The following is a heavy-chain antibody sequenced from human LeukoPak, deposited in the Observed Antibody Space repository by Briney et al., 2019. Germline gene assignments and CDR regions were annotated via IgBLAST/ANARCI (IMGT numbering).Heavy chain of an antibody. J-gene: IGHJ4*02. CDR1: GFTVSSNY. V-gene: IGHV3-53*01. CDR3: ARSGGGFFDY. D-gene: IGHD3-16*01. Sequence: GGSLRLSCAASGFTVSSNYMSWVRQAPGKGLEWVSVIYSVGSTFYADSVKGRFTISRDNSKNTLYLQMNSLRAEDTAVYFCARSGGGFFDYWGQGTLVTVSS. CDR2: IYSVGST.